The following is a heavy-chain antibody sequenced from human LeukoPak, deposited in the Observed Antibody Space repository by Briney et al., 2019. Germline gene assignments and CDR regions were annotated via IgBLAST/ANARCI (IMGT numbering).Heavy chain of an antibody. CDR3: ARVRLTMVRGVIIATLRRNSYYMDV. Sequence: SETLSLTCTVSGYSISSGYYWGWIRQPPGKGLEWIGSIHHSGSTYYNPSLKSRVTISVDTSKNQFSLKLSSVTAADTAVYYCARVRLTMVRGVIIATLRRNSYYMDVWGKGTTVTISS. J-gene: IGHJ6*03. V-gene: IGHV4-38-2*02. D-gene: IGHD3-10*01. CDR2: IHHSGST. CDR1: GYSISSGYY.